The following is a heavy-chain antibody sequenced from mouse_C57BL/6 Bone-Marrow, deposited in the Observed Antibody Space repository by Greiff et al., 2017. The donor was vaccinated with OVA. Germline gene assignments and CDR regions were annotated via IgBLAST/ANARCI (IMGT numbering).Heavy chain of an antibody. Sequence: VQLQQSGTELVKPGASVKLSCKASGYTFTSYWMHWVKQRPGQGLEWIGNINPSNGGTNYNEKFKSKATLTVDKSSSTAYMQLSSLTSEDSAVYYCARKRLTTSYFDYWGQGTTLTVSS. J-gene: IGHJ2*01. CDR2: INPSNGGT. CDR3: ARKRLTTSYFDY. V-gene: IGHV1-53*01. CDR1: GYTFTSYW. D-gene: IGHD1-1*01.